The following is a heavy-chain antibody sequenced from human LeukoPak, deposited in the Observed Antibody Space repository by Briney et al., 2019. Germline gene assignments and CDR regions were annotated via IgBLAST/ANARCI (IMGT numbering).Heavy chain of an antibody. CDR2: INHSGST. V-gene: IGHV4-34*01. J-gene: IGHJ5*02. D-gene: IGHD6-13*01. CDR1: GGSFSGCY. Sequence: PSETLSLTCAVYGGSFSGCYWSWIRQPPGKGLEWIGEINHSGSTNYNPSLKSRVTISVDTSKNQFSLELSSVTAADTAVYYCASPGIAAAGSWGQGTLVTVSS. CDR3: ASPGIAAAGS.